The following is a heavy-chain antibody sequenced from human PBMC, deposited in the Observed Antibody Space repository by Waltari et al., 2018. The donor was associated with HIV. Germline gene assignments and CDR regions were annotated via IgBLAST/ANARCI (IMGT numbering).Heavy chain of an antibody. CDR3: ARGPIVGSYANY. V-gene: IGHV1-2*05. D-gene: IGHD3-10*01. Sequence: VQLVQSRAEVMKPGDSVTITCKKYDYHFTILFLHWVRQAPGERLEWMGRFAPDCPATLPEHVFQDRLIMTGDTTTGTAYLELTILTPNDTGFYFCARGPIVGSYANYWGQGTLVTVSS. CDR2: FAPDCPAT. J-gene: IGHJ4*02. CDR1: DYHFTILF.